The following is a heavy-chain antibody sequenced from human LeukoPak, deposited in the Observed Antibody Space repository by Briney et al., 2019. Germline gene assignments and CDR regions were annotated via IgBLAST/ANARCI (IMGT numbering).Heavy chain of an antibody. V-gene: IGHV4-59*02. CDR1: GASVSSSH. CDR2: VDYNGGT. D-gene: IGHD2/OR15-2a*01. Sequence: PSETLSLTCTVSGASVSSSHWNWVRQPPGKGLEWIGKVDYNGGTKYNPSLKSRVTMSLDTSKNQLSLKLKFVTAADTALYYCARGFYEPFDRWGQGTLVTVSS. J-gene: IGHJ4*02. CDR3: ARGFYEPFDR.